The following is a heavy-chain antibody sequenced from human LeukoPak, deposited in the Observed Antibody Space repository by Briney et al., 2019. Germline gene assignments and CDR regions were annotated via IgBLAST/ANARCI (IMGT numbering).Heavy chain of an antibody. D-gene: IGHD1-14*01. Sequence: GGSLRLSCAASGFTFSIYWMHWVRQAQGKGLVWVSRINGDGSSTTYADSVKGRFTISRDNAKNTLYLQMHSLRAEDTAVYYCARDVQYKPDYWGQGTLVTVSS. CDR3: ARDVQYKPDY. J-gene: IGHJ4*02. CDR1: GFTFSIYW. CDR2: INGDGSST. V-gene: IGHV3-74*01.